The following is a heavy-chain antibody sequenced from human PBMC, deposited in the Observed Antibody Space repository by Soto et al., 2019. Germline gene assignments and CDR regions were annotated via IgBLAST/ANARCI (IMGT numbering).Heavy chain of an antibody. CDR1: GGSISSSSYY. J-gene: IGHJ5*02. CDR3: ARHGGGSSVWYLDGWFDP. Sequence: QLQLQESGPGLVKPSENLSLTCTVSGGSISSSSYYWGWIRQPPGKGLEWIGSIYYSGSTYYNPSLKSRVTISVDTSKNQFFLKLCSVPAADTAVYYCARHGGGSSVWYLDGWFDPWGQGTLVTVSS. V-gene: IGHV4-39*01. D-gene: IGHD6-19*01. CDR2: IYYSGST.